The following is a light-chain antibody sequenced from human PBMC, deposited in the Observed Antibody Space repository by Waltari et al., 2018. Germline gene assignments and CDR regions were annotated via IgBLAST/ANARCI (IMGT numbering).Light chain of an antibody. J-gene: IGLJ2*01. CDR3: CSYAGSYTLV. CDR2: DVS. Sequence: QSALTQPRSVSGSPGQSVTISCTGTSSAVGGYNYVSWSQQPPGKAPKLMIYDVSKRPSGVPDRFSGSKSGNTASLTISGLQAEDEADYYCCSYAGSYTLVFGGGTKLTVL. V-gene: IGLV2-11*01. CDR1: SSAVGGYNY.